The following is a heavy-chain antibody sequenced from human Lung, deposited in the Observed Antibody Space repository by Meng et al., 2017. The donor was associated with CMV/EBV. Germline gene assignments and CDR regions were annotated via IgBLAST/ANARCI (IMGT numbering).Heavy chain of an antibody. J-gene: IGHJ6*02. V-gene: IGHV3-30-3*01. CDR2: ISYDGSNK. CDR3: ARDWNVVVPAATYYYYGMDV. D-gene: IGHD2-2*01. Sequence: GESLKISCAASGFTFSSYAMHWVRQAPSKGLEWVAVISYDGSNKYYADSVKGRFTISRDNSKNTLYLQMNSLRAEDTAVYYCARDWNVVVPAATYYYYGMDVWXQGTXVTVAS. CDR1: GFTFSSYA.